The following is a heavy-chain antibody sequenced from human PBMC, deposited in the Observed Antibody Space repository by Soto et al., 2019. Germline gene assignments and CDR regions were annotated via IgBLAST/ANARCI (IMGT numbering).Heavy chain of an antibody. CDR3: ARGGRVVLMVYARELVDY. Sequence: GASVKVSCKASGYTFTSYAMHWVRQAPGQRLEWMGWINAGNGNTKYSQKFQGRVTITRDTSASTAYMELSSLRSEDTAVYYCARGGRVVLMVYARELVDYWGQGTLVTVSS. CDR2: INAGNGNT. D-gene: IGHD2-8*01. V-gene: IGHV1-3*01. J-gene: IGHJ4*02. CDR1: GYTFTSYA.